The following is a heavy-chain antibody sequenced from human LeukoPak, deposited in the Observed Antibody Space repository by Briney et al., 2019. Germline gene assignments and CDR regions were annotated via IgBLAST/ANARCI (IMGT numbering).Heavy chain of an antibody. V-gene: IGHV1-69*04. CDR2: IIPILGIA. J-gene: IGHJ6*02. Sequence: SVKVSCKASGGTFSSYAISWVRQAPGQGLEWMGRIIPILGIANYARKFQGRVTITADKSTSTAYMELSSLRSEDTAVYYCARADYSYYYGMDVWGQGTTVTVSS. CDR3: ARADYSYYYGMDV. CDR1: GGTFSSYA.